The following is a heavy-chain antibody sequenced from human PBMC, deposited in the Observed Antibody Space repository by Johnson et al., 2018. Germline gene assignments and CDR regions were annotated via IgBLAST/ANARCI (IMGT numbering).Heavy chain of an antibody. CDR3: KSGRTSAVDI. Sequence: VQLQESGGGLVQXGRSLRLXCSASGFTFGDYAMRWFRQAPGKGLEWVGVIGSRALGATTEYAASVKGRFTISREYSKSIGYLQMNSLKTEDPAVHHCKSGRTSAVDIWGQGTMVTVSS. CDR2: IGSRALGATT. D-gene: IGHD1-26*01. CDR1: GFTFGDYA. V-gene: IGHV3-49*03. J-gene: IGHJ3*02.